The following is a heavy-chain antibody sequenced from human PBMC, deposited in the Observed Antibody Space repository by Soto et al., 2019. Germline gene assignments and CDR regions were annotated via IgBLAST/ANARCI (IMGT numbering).Heavy chain of an antibody. CDR1: GYTFTSYA. Sequence: ASVKVSSKASGYTFTSYAMHWVRQAPGQRLEWMGWINAGNGNVNYAQKFQGRVTITRDTSTGTAYMELSSLRSEDTALYYCASRDTGGFLRYFDNWGQGTLVTVSS. V-gene: IGHV1-3*01. CDR3: ASRDTGGFLRYFDN. CDR2: INAGNGNV. D-gene: IGHD2-8*02. J-gene: IGHJ4*02.